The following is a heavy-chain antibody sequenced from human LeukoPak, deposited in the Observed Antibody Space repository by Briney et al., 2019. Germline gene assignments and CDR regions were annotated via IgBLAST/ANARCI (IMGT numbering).Heavy chain of an antibody. CDR2: IKSKTDGGTT. D-gene: IGHD1-26*01. Sequence: PGGSLRLSCAASGFTFSNAWMSWVRQAPGKGLEWVGRIKSKTDGGTTDYAAPVKGRFTISRDDSKNTLYLQMNSLKTEDTAVYYCTTTWWELCYFDYWGQGTLVTVSS. CDR3: TTTWWELCYFDY. CDR1: GFTFSNAW. J-gene: IGHJ4*02. V-gene: IGHV3-15*01.